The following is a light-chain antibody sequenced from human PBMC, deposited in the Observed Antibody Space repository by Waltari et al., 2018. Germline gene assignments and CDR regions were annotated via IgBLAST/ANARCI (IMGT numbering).Light chain of an antibody. V-gene: IGKV1-6*01. Sequence: IQMTQSPSALSASVGDRVTISCRASQNIYSNLAWYQQKPGKAPKLLIYAASSLQSGIPSRFSGSGSGTDFTLIISSLQPEDSAAYYCQHYYDNPYSFGQGTKVEIK. CDR1: QNIYSN. CDR2: AAS. J-gene: IGKJ2*03. CDR3: QHYYDNPYS.